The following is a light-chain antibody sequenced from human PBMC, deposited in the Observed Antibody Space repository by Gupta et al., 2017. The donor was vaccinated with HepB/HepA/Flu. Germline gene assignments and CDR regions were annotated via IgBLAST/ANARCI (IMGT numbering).Light chain of an antibody. CDR1: QSLLHSNGYNY. CDR3: SQALPTPLT. CDR2: LGS. Sequence: DIVMTQSPLSLPVTPGEPASISCRSSQSLLHSNGYNYLDWYLQKPGQSPQLLIYLGSNRASGVLDTFSGSSSGAAFRLKIIRGVAADVVVYYCSQALPTPLTFGEGTKVEIK. V-gene: IGKV2-28*01. J-gene: IGKJ4*02.